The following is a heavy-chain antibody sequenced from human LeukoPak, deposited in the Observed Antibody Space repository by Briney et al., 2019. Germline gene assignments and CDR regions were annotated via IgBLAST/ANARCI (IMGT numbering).Heavy chain of an antibody. Sequence: ASVKVSCKASGYTFTGYYMHWVRQAPGQGLEWMGWINPNSGGTNYAQKFQGRVTVTRDTSISTAYMELSRLRSDDTAVYYCARDGERIAASRRGWFDPWGQGTLVTVSS. CDR2: INPNSGGT. D-gene: IGHD6-6*01. CDR3: ARDGERIAASRRGWFDP. J-gene: IGHJ5*02. CDR1: GYTFTGYY. V-gene: IGHV1-2*02.